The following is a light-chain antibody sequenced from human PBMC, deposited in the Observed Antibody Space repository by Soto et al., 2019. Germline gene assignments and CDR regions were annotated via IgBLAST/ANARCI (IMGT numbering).Light chain of an antibody. Sequence: QSVLTQPPSASGSPGQSVTISCTGTSSDVGGYNYVSWYQQHPGKAPKLMIYEVSKRPSGVPDRFSGSKSGNTASLTVSGLQAEDEADYYCSSHAGSTLYGFGTGTKVTVL. CDR3: SSHAGSTLYG. CDR2: EVS. J-gene: IGLJ1*01. V-gene: IGLV2-8*01. CDR1: SSDVGGYNY.